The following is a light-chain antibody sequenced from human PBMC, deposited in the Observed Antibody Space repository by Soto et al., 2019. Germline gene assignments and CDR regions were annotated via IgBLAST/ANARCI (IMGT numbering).Light chain of an antibody. J-gene: IGKJ4*01. CDR1: QSVSSD. CDR2: GAS. Sequence: EIVITQSPSTLSVSPGERVTLSCRASQSVSSDLAWYQQKPGQAPRLLIYGASTRATGFPARFSGSGSGTDFTLTISSLQSEDFALYYCQQYYNWPLTFGGGTKVDIK. V-gene: IGKV3-15*01. CDR3: QQYYNWPLT.